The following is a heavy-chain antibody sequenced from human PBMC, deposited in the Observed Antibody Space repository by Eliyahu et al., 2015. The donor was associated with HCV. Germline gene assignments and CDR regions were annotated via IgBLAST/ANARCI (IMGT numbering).Heavy chain of an antibody. J-gene: IGHJ6*02. CDR1: GFTFDDYT. D-gene: IGHD3-3*01. Sequence: EVQLVESGGVVVQPGGSLRLSCAASGFTFDDYTMXWVSQAPGKGLEWVSLISWDGGSTYYADSVKGRFTISRDNSKNSLYLQMNSLRTEDTALYYCAKDISRTIFGVVTDYYYGMDVWGQGTTVTVSS. CDR3: AKDISRTIFGVVTDYYYGMDV. CDR2: ISWDGGST. V-gene: IGHV3-43*01.